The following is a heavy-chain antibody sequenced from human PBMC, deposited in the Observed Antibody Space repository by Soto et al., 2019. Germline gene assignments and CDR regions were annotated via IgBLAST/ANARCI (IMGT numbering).Heavy chain of an antibody. Sequence: TGGFLRLSCAASGVTFVDYAMHWVRQAPGKGLEWVSGISWNSGSIGYADSVKGRFTISRDNAKNSLYLQMNSLRAEDTALYYCAKVSVPAAILGYYYYYMDVWGKGTTVTVSS. D-gene: IGHD2-2*01. CDR2: ISWNSGSI. CDR1: GVTFVDYA. CDR3: AKVSVPAAILGYYYYYMDV. V-gene: IGHV3-9*01. J-gene: IGHJ6*03.